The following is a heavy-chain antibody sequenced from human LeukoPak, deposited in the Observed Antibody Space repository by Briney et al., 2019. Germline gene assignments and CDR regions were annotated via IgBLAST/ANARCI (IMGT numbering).Heavy chain of an antibody. V-gene: IGHV3-48*04. J-gene: IGHJ4*02. CDR3: ARLANYAPDY. CDR2: ITSSSSTM. CDR1: GFTFSTYS. Sequence: QTGGSLRLSCTASGFTFSTYSMNWVRQAPGKGLEWVSYITSSSSTMFYADSVKGRFTISRDNAENSLYLQMNSLRAEDTAVYYCARLANYAPDYWGQGTLVTVSS. D-gene: IGHD2-2*01.